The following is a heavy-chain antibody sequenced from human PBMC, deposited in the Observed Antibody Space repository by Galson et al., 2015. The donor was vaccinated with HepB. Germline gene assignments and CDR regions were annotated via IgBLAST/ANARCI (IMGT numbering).Heavy chain of an antibody. CDR2: IWYDGINK. Sequence: SLRLSCAASGFTFSNYATHWVRQAPGKGLEWVAVIWYDGINKDYADSVKGRFTISRDKSKKTVHLQMNSLRAEDTAVYYCARDRDGYNPQPHNSFDPWGQGTLVTVSS. CDR1: GFTFSNYA. V-gene: IGHV3-33*08. J-gene: IGHJ5*02. CDR3: ARDRDGYNPQPHNSFDP. D-gene: IGHD5-24*01.